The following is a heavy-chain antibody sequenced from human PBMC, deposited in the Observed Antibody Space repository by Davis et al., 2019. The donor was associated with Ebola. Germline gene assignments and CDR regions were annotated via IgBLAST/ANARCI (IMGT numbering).Heavy chain of an antibody. V-gene: IGHV4-31*03. D-gene: IGHD2-15*01. CDR1: GDSISTGRYY. Sequence: PSETLSLTCTVSGDSISTGRYYWSWIRQHPGKGLEWIGYIHYSGTTYYNPSLKSRVTISVDTSKNQFYLKLDSVTAADTAVYYCARGVVVVSTPSGVRYLDYWGQGTLVTVSS. CDR2: IHYSGTT. J-gene: IGHJ4*02. CDR3: ARGVVVVSTPSGVRYLDY.